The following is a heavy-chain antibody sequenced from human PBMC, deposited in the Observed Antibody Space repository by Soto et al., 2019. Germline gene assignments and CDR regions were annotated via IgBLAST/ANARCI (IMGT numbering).Heavy chain of an antibody. CDR1: GCSISSSSYY. V-gene: IGHV4-39*01. J-gene: IGHJ4*02. CDR2: IYYSGST. CDR3: ARLPYDYIWGSYSMS. D-gene: IGHD3-16*01. Sequence: SETLSLTCTVSGCSISSSSYYWGWIRQPPGKGLEWIGSIYYSGSTYYNPSLKSRVTISVDTSKNQFSLKLSSVTAADTAVYYCARLPYDYIWGSYSMSWGQGTLVTVSS.